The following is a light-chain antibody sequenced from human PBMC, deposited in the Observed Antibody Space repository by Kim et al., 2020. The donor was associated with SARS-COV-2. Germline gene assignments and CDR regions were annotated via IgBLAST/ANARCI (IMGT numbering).Light chain of an antibody. Sequence: QSVLTQPPSVSATPGQRVTISCSGSNSNIGNNYVYWYQQVAGTTPKLLIYRNNQWASGVPDRFSGSKSGTSASLAISGLRPEDEADYYCAAWDDSLSGVVVGGGTQLTVL. V-gene: IGLV1-47*01. CDR3: AAWDDSLSGVV. J-gene: IGLJ2*01. CDR2: RNN. CDR1: NSNIGNNY.